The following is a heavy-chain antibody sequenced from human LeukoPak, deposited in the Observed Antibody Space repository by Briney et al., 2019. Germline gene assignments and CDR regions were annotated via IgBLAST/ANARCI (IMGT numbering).Heavy chain of an antibody. V-gene: IGHV1-69*13. CDR2: IIPIFGTA. Sequence: EASVKVSCKASGGTFSSYAISWVRQAPGQGLEWMGGIIPIFGTANYAQKFQGRVTITADESTSTAYMELSSLRSEDTAVYYCARGEVPAATWFDPWGQGTLVTVSS. J-gene: IGHJ5*02. CDR3: ARGEVPAATWFDP. CDR1: GGTFSSYA. D-gene: IGHD2-2*01.